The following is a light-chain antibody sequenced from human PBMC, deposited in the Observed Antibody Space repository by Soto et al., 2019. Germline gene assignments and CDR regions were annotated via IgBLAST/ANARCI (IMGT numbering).Light chain of an antibody. CDR3: TSYTGSITLV. CDR2: DVS. J-gene: IGLJ3*02. V-gene: IGLV2-14*03. CDR1: SSDIGGYNY. Sequence: QSALTQPASVSGSPGQSITISCTGTSSDIGGYNYVSWYQQHPGKAPKRMIYDVSNRPSGVSNRFSGSKSGNTASLTISGLQAEDEADYYCTSYTGSITLVFGGGTQLTVL.